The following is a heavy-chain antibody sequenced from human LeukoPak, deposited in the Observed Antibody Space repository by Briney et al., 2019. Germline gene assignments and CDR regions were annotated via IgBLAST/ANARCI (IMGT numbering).Heavy chain of an antibody. CDR3: ARRGDNYGYSADY. D-gene: IGHD2-21*01. Sequence: GESLKISCKGSGYSFTSYWIAWVRQMPGKGLEWMGLIHPSDSDTKYSPSFQGQVTISADKSINTAYLQWSSLKASDTAMYYCARRGDNYGYSADYWGQGTLVTVSS. J-gene: IGHJ4*02. CDR2: IHPSDSDT. CDR1: GYSFTSYW. V-gene: IGHV5-51*01.